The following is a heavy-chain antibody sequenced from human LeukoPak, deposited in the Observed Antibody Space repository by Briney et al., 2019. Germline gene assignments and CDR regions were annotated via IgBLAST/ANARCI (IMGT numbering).Heavy chain of an antibody. CDR1: GFTFSSYA. V-gene: IGHV3-23*01. J-gene: IGHJ5*02. D-gene: IGHD4-11*01. CDR2: ISSGGGST. CDR3: AKDRTGNYVAWFDP. Sequence: GSLRLSCAASGFTFSSYAMSWVRQAPGKGLEWVSSISSGGGSTYYADSVKGRFTISRDNSKNTLYLQMNSLRAEDAAVYYCAKDRTGNYVAWFDPWGQGTLVTVSS.